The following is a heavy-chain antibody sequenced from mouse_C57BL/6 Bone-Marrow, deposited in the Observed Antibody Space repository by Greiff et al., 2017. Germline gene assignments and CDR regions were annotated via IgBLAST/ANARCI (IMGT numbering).Heavy chain of an antibody. CDR3: ARDGPLRRGAMDY. Sequence: VQLQQPGTELVKPGASVKLSCKASGYTFTSYWMHWVKQRPGQGLEWIGNINPSNGGTNYNEKFKSKATLTVDKSSSTAYMQLSSLTSEDSAVYYCARDGPLRRGAMDYWGQGTSVTVSS. CDR2: INPSNGGT. D-gene: IGHD2-4*01. CDR1: GYTFTSYW. J-gene: IGHJ4*01. V-gene: IGHV1-53*01.